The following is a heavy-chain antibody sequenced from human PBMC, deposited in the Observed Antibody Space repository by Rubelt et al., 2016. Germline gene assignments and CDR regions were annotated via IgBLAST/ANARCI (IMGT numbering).Heavy chain of an antibody. CDR3: ARGRKQQLVRRPYNWFDP. V-gene: IGHV4-34*01. Sequence: QVQLQQWGAGLLKPSETLSLTCAVYGGSFSGYYWSWIRQPPGKGLEWIGEINHSGSTNYNPSLKSRVTISVDTSRNQFSLKLSSVTAADTAVYYCARGRKQQLVRRPYNWFDPWGQGTLVTVSS. CDR1: GGSFSGYY. J-gene: IGHJ5*02. D-gene: IGHD6-13*01. CDR2: INHSGST.